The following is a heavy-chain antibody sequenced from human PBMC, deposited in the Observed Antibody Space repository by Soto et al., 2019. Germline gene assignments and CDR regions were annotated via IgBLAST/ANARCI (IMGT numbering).Heavy chain of an antibody. CDR3: ATGAAGGTRCDP. J-gene: IGHJ5*02. CDR2: INPDSDNT. D-gene: IGHD6-13*01. Sequence: ASVKVSCKASGYTFTSQNINWVRQATGQGLEWMGWINPDSDNTGFAQKFQGRLTMTRNTAINTAYMELSGLTSEDTAVYYCATGAAGGTRCDPWGQGTLVTVSS. CDR1: GYTFTSQN. V-gene: IGHV1-8*01.